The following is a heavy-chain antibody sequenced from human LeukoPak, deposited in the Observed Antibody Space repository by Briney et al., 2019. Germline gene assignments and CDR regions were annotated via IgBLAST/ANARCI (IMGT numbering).Heavy chain of an antibody. Sequence: ASVKVSCKATGYSFTKYAIQWVRQAPGQRLEWLGWIDAGNGRTKYSQKFQGRVTITRDTSASTAYMELSSLRSEDTSVYYCARARWTSTGNTYYFDYWGQGTPVTVSS. CDR2: IDAGNGRT. CDR1: GYSFTKYA. V-gene: IGHV1-3*01. D-gene: IGHD4-17*01. CDR3: ARARWTSTGNTYYFDY. J-gene: IGHJ4*02.